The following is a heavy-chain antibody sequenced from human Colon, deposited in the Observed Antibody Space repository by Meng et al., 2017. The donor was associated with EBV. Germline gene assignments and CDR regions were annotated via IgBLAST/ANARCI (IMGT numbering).Heavy chain of an antibody. V-gene: IGHV6-1*01. CDR3: ARETTGGYYFDY. J-gene: IGHJ4*02. CDR2: TYYRSKWYD. CDR1: GDSVSSNTAA. Sequence: QVQLQQSGPXLVRPXXXLPLTCAISGDSVSSNTAAWNCIRQSPSRGLEWLGRTYYRSKWYDDYALSVKSRLTINPDTSKNQFFLQLNSVTPEDTAVYFCARETTGGYYFDYWGQGTLVTVSS. D-gene: IGHD1-1*01.